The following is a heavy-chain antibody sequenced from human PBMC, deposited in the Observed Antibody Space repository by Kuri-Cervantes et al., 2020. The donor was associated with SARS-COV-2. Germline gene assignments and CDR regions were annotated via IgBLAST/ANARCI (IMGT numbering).Heavy chain of an antibody. CDR3: VRDGDHWNFDY. Sequence: GESLKISCAASGFTFSSYEMNWVRQAPGKGLVWVSRINPDGSYTNNADSVKGRFTLSRDNAKNMLFLQMNSLRAEDTVVYYCVRDGDHWNFDYWGQGTLVTVSS. J-gene: IGHJ4*02. V-gene: IGHV3-74*01. D-gene: IGHD1-1*01. CDR1: GFTFSSYE. CDR2: INPDGSYT.